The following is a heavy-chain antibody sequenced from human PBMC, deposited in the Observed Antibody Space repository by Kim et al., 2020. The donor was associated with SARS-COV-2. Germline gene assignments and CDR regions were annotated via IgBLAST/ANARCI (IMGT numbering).Heavy chain of an antibody. J-gene: IGHJ4*02. CDR1: GFTFSSYA. D-gene: IGHD3-10*01. CDR3: AKNLPYYGSGSTPYYFDY. CDR2: ISGSGGST. V-gene: IGHV3-23*01. Sequence: GGSLRLSCAASGFTFSSYAMSWVRQAPGKGLEWVSAISGSGGSTYYADSVKGRFTISRDNSKNTLYLQMNSLRAEDTAVYYCAKNLPYYGSGSTPYYFDYWGQGTLVTVSS.